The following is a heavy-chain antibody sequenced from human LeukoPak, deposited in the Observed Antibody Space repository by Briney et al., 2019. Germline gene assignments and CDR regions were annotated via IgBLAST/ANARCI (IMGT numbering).Heavy chain of an antibody. CDR3: AKNTILTGYYNPLYYFDY. Sequence: GGSLRLSCAASGFTFSSYEMNWVRQAPGKGLEWVSYISSSGSTIYYADSVKGRFTISRDNSKNTLYLQMNSLRAEDTAVYYCAKNTILTGYYNPLYYFDYWGQGTLVTVSS. V-gene: IGHV3-48*03. J-gene: IGHJ4*02. CDR2: ISSSGSTI. D-gene: IGHD3-9*01. CDR1: GFTFSSYE.